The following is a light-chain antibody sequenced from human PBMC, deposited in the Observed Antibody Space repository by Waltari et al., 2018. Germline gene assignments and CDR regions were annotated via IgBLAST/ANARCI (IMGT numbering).Light chain of an antibody. CDR1: SSDVGGYNY. CDR2: DVT. CDR3: SSYTSSGTGVL. Sequence: QSALTQPASVSGSPGQSITISCTGTSSDVGGYNYVSWYQQHPGKAPKLMIYDVTNRPSGFSIRFSGSKSGNTASLTISGLQAEDEADYYCSSYTSSGTGVLFGGGTKLSVL. V-gene: IGLV2-14*03. J-gene: IGLJ2*01.